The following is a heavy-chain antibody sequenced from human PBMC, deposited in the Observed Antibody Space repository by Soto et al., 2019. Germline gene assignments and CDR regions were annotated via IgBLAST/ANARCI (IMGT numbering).Heavy chain of an antibody. CDR1: GFTFSSYA. J-gene: IGHJ6*04. D-gene: IGHD3-10*01. Sequence: EVQLLESGGGLVEPGGSLRLSCAASGFTSGFTFSSYAMSWVRQAPGKGLEWVSGISGSGGSTYYADSVKDRLTISRDNSKNTLYLQMNSLRAEDTAVYYCAKGGLWFRMDVWGKGTTVTVSS. V-gene: IGHV3-23*01. CDR2: ISGSGGST. CDR3: AKGGLWFRMDV.